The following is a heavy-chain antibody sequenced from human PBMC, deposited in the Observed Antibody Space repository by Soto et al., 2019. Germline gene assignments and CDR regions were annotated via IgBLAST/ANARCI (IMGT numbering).Heavy chain of an antibody. CDR3: ARRYCSSTSCSPGHCYCYYGMDV. V-gene: IGHV1-69*13. Sequence: SVKASCKASGGTFSSYAISWVRQDPGQGLEWMGGLIPIFGTANYAQKFQGRVTITADESTSTAYMELSSLSSEDTAVYYCARRYCSSTSCSPGHCYCYYGMDVWGQVTTVTVSS. J-gene: IGHJ6*02. CDR2: LIPIFGTA. CDR1: GGTFSSYA. D-gene: IGHD2-2*01.